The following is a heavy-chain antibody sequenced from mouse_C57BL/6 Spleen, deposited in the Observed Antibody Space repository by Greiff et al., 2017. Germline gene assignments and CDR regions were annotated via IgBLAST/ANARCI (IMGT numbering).Heavy chain of an antibody. V-gene: IGHV1-54*01. D-gene: IGHD2-5*01. CDR1: GYAFTNYL. Sequence: VQLQQSGAELVRPGTSVKVSCKASGYAFTNYLIEWVKQRPGQGLEWIGVINPGSGGTNYNEKFKGKATLTADKSSSTAYMQLSSLTSEDSAVYFCARGYCSNPYYFDYWGQGTTLTVSS. J-gene: IGHJ2*01. CDR3: ARGYCSNPYYFDY. CDR2: INPGSGGT.